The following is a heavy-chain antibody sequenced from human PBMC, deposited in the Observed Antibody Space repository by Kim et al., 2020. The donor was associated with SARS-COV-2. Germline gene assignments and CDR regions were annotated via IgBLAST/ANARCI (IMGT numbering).Heavy chain of an antibody. CDR2: IYYSGST. V-gene: IGHV4-39*01. Sequence: SETLSLTCTVSGGSISSSSYYWGWIRQPPGKGLEWIGSIYYSGSTYYNPSLKSRVTISVDTSKNQFSLKLSSVTAADTAVYYCARQAGIAVAGTVIDYWGQGTLVTVSS. CDR3: ARQAGIAVAGTVIDY. CDR1: GGSISSSSYY. D-gene: IGHD6-19*01. J-gene: IGHJ4*02.